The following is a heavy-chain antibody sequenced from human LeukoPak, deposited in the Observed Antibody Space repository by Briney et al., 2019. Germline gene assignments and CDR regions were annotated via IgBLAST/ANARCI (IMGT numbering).Heavy chain of an antibody. CDR3: ARAASDYGDTRGRGSDYGMDV. CDR2: INHSGST. CDR1: GGSFSGYY. D-gene: IGHD4-17*01. V-gene: IGHV4-34*01. J-gene: IGHJ6*02. Sequence: SETLSLTCAVYGGSFSGYYWSWLRQPPGKGLEWIGEINHSGSTNYDTSLKSRVTISVDTSKNQFSLKLSSVTAADTAVYYCARAASDYGDTRGRGSDYGMDVWGQGTTVTVSS.